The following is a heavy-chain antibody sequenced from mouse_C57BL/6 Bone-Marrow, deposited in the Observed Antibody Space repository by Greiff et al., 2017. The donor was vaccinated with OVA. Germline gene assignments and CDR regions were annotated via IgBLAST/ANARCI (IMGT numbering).Heavy chain of an antibody. V-gene: IGHV14-3*01. D-gene: IGHD1-1*01. CDR1: GFNIKNTY. CDR2: IDPANGNT. CDR3: ARYYYGSSFLFAY. J-gene: IGHJ3*01. Sequence: VQLQQSVAELVRPGASVKLSCIASGFNIKNTYMHWVKQRPEQGLEWIGRIDPANGNTKYAPKFQGKATITADTSSNTAYLQLSSLTSEDTAIYYCARYYYGSSFLFAYWGQGTLVTVSA.